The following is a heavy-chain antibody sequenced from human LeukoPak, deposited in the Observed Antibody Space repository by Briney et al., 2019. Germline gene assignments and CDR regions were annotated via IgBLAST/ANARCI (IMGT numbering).Heavy chain of an antibody. CDR3: ATEMTSVVPDY. CDR2: FDPENDER. J-gene: IGHJ4*02. Sequence: GASVKVSCKVFGHTLSELTKHWVRQAPGKGLEWMGGFDPENDERVYAGKFRGRVTMTEDISTDTAYMELSSLRSEDTAVYFCATEMTSVVPDYWGQGTLVTVSS. D-gene: IGHD4-11*01. CDR1: GHTLSELT. V-gene: IGHV1-24*01.